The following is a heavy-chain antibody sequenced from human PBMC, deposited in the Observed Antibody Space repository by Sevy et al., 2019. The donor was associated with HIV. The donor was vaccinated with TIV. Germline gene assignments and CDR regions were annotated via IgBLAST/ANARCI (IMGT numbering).Heavy chain of an antibody. V-gene: IGHV3-7*03. J-gene: IGHJ4*02. D-gene: IGHD2-21*02. CDR2: IKKDGSEN. Sequence: GGSLRLSCAASGFTFSNFWMSWVRQAPGKGLDFVANIKKDGSENCYADSVKGRFTISRDNAKNSLFLQLNNLRVEETAVYYCARDHPSTAPFDYWGQGTLVTVSS. CDR3: ARDHPSTAPFDY. CDR1: GFTFSNFW.